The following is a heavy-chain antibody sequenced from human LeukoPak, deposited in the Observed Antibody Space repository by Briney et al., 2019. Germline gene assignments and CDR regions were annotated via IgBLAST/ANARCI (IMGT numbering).Heavy chain of an antibody. V-gene: IGHV4-4*08. Sequence: SETLSLTCTVSGGSISSFYWSWIRQSPGRGLEWIGYISYTGNTNYNPSLKSRVTIPVDTSKNQFSLKLSSVTAADTAVYYCAREGGFHSPAGIWGQGTMVTVSS. J-gene: IGHJ3*02. CDR1: GGSISSFY. D-gene: IGHD1-26*01. CDR3: AREGGFHSPAGI. CDR2: ISYTGNT.